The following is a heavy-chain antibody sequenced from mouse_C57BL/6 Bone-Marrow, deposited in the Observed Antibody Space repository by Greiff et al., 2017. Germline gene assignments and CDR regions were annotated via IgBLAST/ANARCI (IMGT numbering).Heavy chain of an antibody. CDR3: ARSWYSNPYYAMDY. CDR1: GYAFSSYW. V-gene: IGHV1-80*01. D-gene: IGHD2-5*01. CDR2: IYPGDGDT. Sequence: QVQLQQSGAELVKPGASVKISCKASGYAFSSYWMNWVKQRPGKGLEWIGQIYPGDGDTNYNGKFKGKATLTADKSSSTAYMQLSSLTSEDSAVYFCARSWYSNPYYAMDYWGQGTSVTVSS. J-gene: IGHJ4*01.